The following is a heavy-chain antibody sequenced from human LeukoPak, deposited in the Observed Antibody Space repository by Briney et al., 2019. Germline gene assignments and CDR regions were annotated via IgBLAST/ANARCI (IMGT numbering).Heavy chain of an antibody. CDR1: GYTFTSYY. Sequence: ASVKVSCKASGYTFTSYYMHWVRQATGQGLEWVGWMSPNSGNAGYAQKLQGRVTMTRNTSISTAYMELSSRRSEDTAVYYCSGGDYWGQGTLVTVSS. CDR2: MSPNSGNA. CDR3: SGGDY. V-gene: IGHV1-8*02. J-gene: IGHJ4*02.